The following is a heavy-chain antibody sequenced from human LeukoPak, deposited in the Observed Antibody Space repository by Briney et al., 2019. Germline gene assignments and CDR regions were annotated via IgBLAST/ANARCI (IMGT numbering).Heavy chain of an antibody. D-gene: IGHD5-12*01. J-gene: IGHJ4*02. CDR2: ISSNGGST. Sequence: GESLRLSCSASGFPFSSYSMHWLRQAPGKGLEYVSGISSNGGSTYYADSVKGRFTISRDNSKNTLYLKMSSLRAEDADVYYCARACSGYSGSDYWGQGTLVTVSS. CDR3: ARACSGYSGSDY. V-gene: IGHV3-64D*06. CDR1: GFPFSSYS.